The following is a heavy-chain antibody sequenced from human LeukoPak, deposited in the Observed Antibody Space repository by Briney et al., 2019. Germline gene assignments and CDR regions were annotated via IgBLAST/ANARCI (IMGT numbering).Heavy chain of an antibody. D-gene: IGHD5-24*01. Sequence: GGSLRLSCAASGFTFSDYWMSWVRQAPGQGLEWVANIKHDGSEKYFVDSVRGRFTISRDNAKNSLYLQMNSLTAEDTAVYFCARSRRDGYLDLWGRGTLVTVSS. CDR2: IKHDGSEK. J-gene: IGHJ2*01. CDR1: GFTFSDYW. V-gene: IGHV3-7*05. CDR3: ARSRRDGYLDL.